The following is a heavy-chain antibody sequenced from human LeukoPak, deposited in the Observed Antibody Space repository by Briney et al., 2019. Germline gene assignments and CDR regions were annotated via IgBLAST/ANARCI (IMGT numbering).Heavy chain of an antibody. CDR2: INHSGST. J-gene: IGHJ4*02. V-gene: IGHV4-34*01. D-gene: IGHD5-24*01. CDR1: GGSFSGYY. CDR3: ARQNRRRGYNDWSLGY. Sequence: SETLSLTCAVYGGSFSGYYWSWIRQPPGKGLEWIGEINHSGSTSYNPSLKSRVTISVDTSKNQFSLKLSSVTAADTAVYYCARQNRRRGYNDWSLGYWGQGTLVTVSS.